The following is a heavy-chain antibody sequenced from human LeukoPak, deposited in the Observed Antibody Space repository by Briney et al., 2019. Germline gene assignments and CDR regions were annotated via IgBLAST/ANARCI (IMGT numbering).Heavy chain of an antibody. Sequence: ASVKVSCKASGYTFTSYGISWVRQDPGQGLEWMGWISAYNGNTNYAQKLQGRVTMTTDTSTSTAYMELRSLRSDDTAVYYCARVGNRNPYYDFWSGYYKAWDAFDIWGQGTMVTVSS. CDR2: ISAYNGNT. J-gene: IGHJ3*02. V-gene: IGHV1-18*01. CDR3: ARVGNRNPYYDFWSGYYKAWDAFDI. CDR1: GYTFTSYG. D-gene: IGHD3-3*01.